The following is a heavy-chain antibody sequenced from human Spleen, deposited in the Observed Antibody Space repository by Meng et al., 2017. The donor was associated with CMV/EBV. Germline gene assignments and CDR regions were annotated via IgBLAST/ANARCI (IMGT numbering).Heavy chain of an antibody. J-gene: IGHJ6*02. V-gene: IGHV3-11*06. CDR1: GFTFSDYY. D-gene: IGHD7-27*01. CDR2: ISSSSSYI. CDR3: ARDDRPKTGDRKVYYYYYGMDV. Sequence: GGSLRLSCAASGFTFSDYYMSWIRQAPGKGLEWVSSISSSSSYIYYADSVKGRFTISRDNAKNSLYLQMNSLRAEDTAVYYCARDDRPKTGDRKVYYYYYGMDVWGQGTTVTVSS.